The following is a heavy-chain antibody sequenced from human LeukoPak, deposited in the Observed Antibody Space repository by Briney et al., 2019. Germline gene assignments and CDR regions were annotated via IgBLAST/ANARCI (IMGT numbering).Heavy chain of an antibody. D-gene: IGHD6-13*01. Sequence: PGGSLRLSCAASGFTFSSYSMNWVRQAPGKGLEWVSYISSSSSYIYYADSVKGRFTISRDNAKNSLYLQMNSLRAEDTAVYYCAINSSQATIDYWGQGTLVTVSS. CDR3: AINSSQATIDY. V-gene: IGHV3-21*01. J-gene: IGHJ4*02. CDR2: ISSSSSYI. CDR1: GFTFSSYS.